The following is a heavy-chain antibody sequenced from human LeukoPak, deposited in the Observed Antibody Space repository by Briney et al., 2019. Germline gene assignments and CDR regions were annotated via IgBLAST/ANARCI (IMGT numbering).Heavy chain of an antibody. CDR2: ISWNSGSI. CDR1: GFTFDDYA. D-gene: IGHD3-22*01. CDR3: AKDLSDYYDSSGFDY. V-gene: IGHV3-9*01. Sequence: GGSLRLSCAASGFTFDDYAMHWVRQAPGKGLEWVSGISWNSGSIGYADSVKGRFTISRDNAKNSLYLQMNSLRAEDTALYYCAKDLSDYYDSSGFDYWGQGTLVTVSS. J-gene: IGHJ4*02.